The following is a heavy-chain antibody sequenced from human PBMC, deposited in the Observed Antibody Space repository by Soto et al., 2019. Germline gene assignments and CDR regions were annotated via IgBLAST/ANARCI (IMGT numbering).Heavy chain of an antibody. J-gene: IGHJ6*04. CDR1: GFTFSSYW. CDR2: IKQDGSEK. Sequence: GGSLRLTCAASGFTFSSYWMSWVRQAPGKGLEWVANIKQDGSEKYYVDSVKGRFTISRDNAKNSLYLQMNSLRAEDTAVYYCASWARVTPLGVWGKGTTVTVSS. V-gene: IGHV3-7*01. D-gene: IGHD3-16*01. CDR3: ASWARVTPLGV.